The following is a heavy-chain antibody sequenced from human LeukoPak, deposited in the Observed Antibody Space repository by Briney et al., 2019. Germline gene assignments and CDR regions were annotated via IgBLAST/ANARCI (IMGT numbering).Heavy chain of an antibody. CDR3: ARDDALGDNALDI. J-gene: IGHJ3*02. D-gene: IGHD3-16*01. Sequence: GGSLRLSCAASGFTFNSYWMTWVRQAPGKGLEWVAHIKQDGTEKYYVDSVKGRFTISRDNSKNTLFLQMNSLRAEDTAVYYCARDDALGDNALDIWGQGTMVTVSS. CDR1: GFTFNSYW. CDR2: IKQDGTEK. V-gene: IGHV3-7*01.